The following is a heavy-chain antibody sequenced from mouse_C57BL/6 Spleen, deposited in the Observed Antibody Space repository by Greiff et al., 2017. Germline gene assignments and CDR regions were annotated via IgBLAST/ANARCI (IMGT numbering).Heavy chain of an antibody. D-gene: IGHD1-1*01. CDR1: GYAFSSSW. J-gene: IGHJ4*01. Sequence: VQLKESGPELVKPGASVKISCKASGYAFSSSWMNWVKQRPGKGLEWIGDINPNNGGTISNQKFKGKATLTVDKSSSTAYMELRSLTSEDTAVYYCARLYYGSSYWAMDYWGQGTSVTVSS. CDR3: ARLYYGSSYWAMDY. V-gene: IGHV1-18*01. CDR2: INPNNGGT.